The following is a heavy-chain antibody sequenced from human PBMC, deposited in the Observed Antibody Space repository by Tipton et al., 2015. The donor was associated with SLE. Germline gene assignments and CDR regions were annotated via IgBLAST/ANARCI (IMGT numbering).Heavy chain of an antibody. J-gene: IGHJ4*02. V-gene: IGHV4-61*02. CDR3: ARFGVLLWFRGFDY. D-gene: IGHD3-10*01. Sequence: LSLTCTVSGGSISSGTYHWNWIRQPAGKGLEWIGRIFISGSTNYNPSLKSRLSISVDTSKNQFSLKLSSVTAADTAVYYCARFGVLLWFRGFDYWGQGTLVTVSS. CDR1: GGSISSGTYH. CDR2: IFISGST.